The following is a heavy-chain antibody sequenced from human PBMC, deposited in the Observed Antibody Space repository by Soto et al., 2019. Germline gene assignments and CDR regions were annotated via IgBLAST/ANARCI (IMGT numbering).Heavy chain of an antibody. Sequence: SETLSLTCTVSGGSISSSSYYWGWIRQPPGKGLEWIGSIFYSGSTVYNPSFKSRVTISVDTSKDQFSLKLNSVTAADTAVYYCARDLWGYCGTDCYPLDVWGQGTTVTVSS. D-gene: IGHD2-21*02. J-gene: IGHJ6*02. CDR3: ARDLWGYCGTDCYPLDV. V-gene: IGHV4-39*07. CDR2: IFYSGST. CDR1: GGSISSSSYY.